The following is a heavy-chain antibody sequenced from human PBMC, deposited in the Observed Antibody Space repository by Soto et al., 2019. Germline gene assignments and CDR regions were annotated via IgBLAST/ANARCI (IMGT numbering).Heavy chain of an antibody. V-gene: IGHV4-39*01. D-gene: IGHD6-13*01. J-gene: IGHJ5*02. CDR1: GGSISSSSYY. CDR3: ASLRQKLAAAGRNYNWFDP. CDR2: IYYSGST. Sequence: SETLSLTCTVSGGSISSSSYYWGWIRQPPGKGLEWIGSIYYSGSTYYNPSLKSRVTISVDTSKNQFSLKLSSVTAADTAVYYCASLRQKLAAAGRNYNWFDPWGQGTLVTVS.